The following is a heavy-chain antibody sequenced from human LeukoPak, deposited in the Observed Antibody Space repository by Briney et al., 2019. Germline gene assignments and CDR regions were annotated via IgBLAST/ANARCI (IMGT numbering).Heavy chain of an antibody. CDR1: GGSISNYY. CDR3: ARVVCSSSSCEKRGAFDI. CDR2: IYYSGST. D-gene: IGHD2-2*01. Sequence: SETLSLTCTVSGGSISNYYWNWIRQPPGKELEWIGYIYYSGSTNYNPSLKSRVTISLDTSKNQFSLKLNSVTAADTAVYYCARVVCSSSSCEKRGAFDIWGQGTVVTVSS. J-gene: IGHJ3*02. V-gene: IGHV4-59*01.